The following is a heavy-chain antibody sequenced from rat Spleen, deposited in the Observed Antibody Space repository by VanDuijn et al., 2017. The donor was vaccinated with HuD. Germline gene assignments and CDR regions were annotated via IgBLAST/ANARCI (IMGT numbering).Heavy chain of an antibody. CDR2: ISYSGST. V-gene: IGHV3-1*01. J-gene: IGHJ4*01. D-gene: IGHD1-2*01. CDR3: ARLRYGTIAAIYGVRDA. Sequence: EVQLQESGPGLVKPSQSLSLTCSVTDYSITSNYWGWIRKFPGNKMEWMGYISYSGSTSYNPSLKSRISITRDTSKNQFFLQLNSVTTEETATYYCARLRYGTIAAIYGVRDAWGQGASVTVSS. CDR1: DYSITSNY.